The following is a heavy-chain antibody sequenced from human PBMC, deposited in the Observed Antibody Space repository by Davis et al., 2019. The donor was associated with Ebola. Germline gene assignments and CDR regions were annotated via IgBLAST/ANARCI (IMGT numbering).Heavy chain of an antibody. CDR3: ARGGLEGSIAARPLYYYYMDV. D-gene: IGHD6-6*01. V-gene: IGHV1-69*13. J-gene: IGHJ6*03. Sequence: SVKVSCKASGGTFSSYAISWVRQAPGQGLEWMGGIIPIFGTANYAQKFQGRVTITADESTSTAYMELSSLRSEDTAVYYCARGGLEGSIAARPLYYYYMDVWGKGTTVTVSS. CDR1: GGTFSSYA. CDR2: IIPIFGTA.